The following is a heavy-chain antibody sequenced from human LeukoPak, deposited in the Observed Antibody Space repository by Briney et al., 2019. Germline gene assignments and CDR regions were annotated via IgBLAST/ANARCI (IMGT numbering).Heavy chain of an antibody. D-gene: IGHD3-16*01. J-gene: IGHJ4*02. CDR2: ISGSGGST. CDR3: AKGYYDYVWGSYYFDY. V-gene: IGHV3-23*01. Sequence: GGSLRLSCAASGFTFSSYAMSWVRQAPGKGLEWVSAISGSGGSTYYADSVKGRFTISRDNSRDTLYLQINSLRAEDTAVYHCAKGYYDYVWGSYYFDYWGQGTLVTVSS. CDR1: GFTFSSYA.